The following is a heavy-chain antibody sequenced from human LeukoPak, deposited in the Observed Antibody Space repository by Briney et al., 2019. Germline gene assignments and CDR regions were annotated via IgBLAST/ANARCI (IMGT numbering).Heavy chain of an antibody. V-gene: IGHV1-24*01. CDR3: ATPTAIVTRFDY. CDR2: FDPEDGET. D-gene: IGHD5-18*01. J-gene: IGHJ4*02. CDR1: GYTLTELS. Sequence: ASVKVSCKVSGYTLTELSMHWVRQAPGKGLEWMGGFDPEDGETIYAQKFQGRVTMTEDTSTDTAYMELSSLRSEDTAVYYCATPTAIVTRFDYCGQGTLVTVSS.